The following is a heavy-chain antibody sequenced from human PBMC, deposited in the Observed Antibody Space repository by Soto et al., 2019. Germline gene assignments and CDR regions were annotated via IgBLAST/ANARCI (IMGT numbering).Heavy chain of an antibody. D-gene: IGHD3-3*01. CDR2: MNPNSGNT. CDR1: GYTFTSYD. Sequence: ASVKVSCKASGYTFTSYDINWVRQATGQGLEWMGWMNPNSGNTGYAQKFQGRVTMTRNTSISTAYMELSSLRSEGTAVYYCARGRGPPYYEFWSGSPRSYYLDVWGKGSTVNVS. J-gene: IGHJ6*03. CDR3: ARGRGPPYYEFWSGSPRSYYLDV. V-gene: IGHV1-8*01.